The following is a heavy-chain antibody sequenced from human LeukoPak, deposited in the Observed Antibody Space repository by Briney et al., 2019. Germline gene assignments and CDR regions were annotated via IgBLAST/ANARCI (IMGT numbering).Heavy chain of an antibody. J-gene: IGHJ4*02. CDR1: GYTLTELS. Sequence: GASVKVSCKVSGYTLTELSMHWVRQAPGKGLEWMGGFDPEDGETIYAQKFQGRVTMTEDTSTDTAYMELSSLRSEDTAVYYCATKSIAVAGTGFDYWGRGTLVTVSS. D-gene: IGHD6-19*01. CDR3: ATKSIAVAGTGFDY. CDR2: FDPEDGET. V-gene: IGHV1-24*01.